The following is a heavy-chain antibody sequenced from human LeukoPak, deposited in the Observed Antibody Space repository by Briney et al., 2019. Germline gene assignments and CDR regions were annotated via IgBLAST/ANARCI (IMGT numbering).Heavy chain of an antibody. CDR3: ARGSDYDYIWGSYRHACSDY. D-gene: IGHD3-16*02. J-gene: IGHJ4*02. V-gene: IGHV4-34*01. CDR2: INHSGST. CDR1: GGSFSGYY. Sequence: SETLSLTCAVYGGSFSGYYWSWIRQPPGKGLEWIGEINHSGSTNYNPSLKSRVTISVDTSKNQFSLKLSSVTAADTAVYYCARGSDYDYIWGSYRHACSDYWGQGTLVTVSS.